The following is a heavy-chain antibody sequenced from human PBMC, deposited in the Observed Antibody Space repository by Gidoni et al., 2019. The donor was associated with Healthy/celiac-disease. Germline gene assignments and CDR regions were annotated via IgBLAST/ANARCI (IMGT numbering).Heavy chain of an antibody. CDR1: GFTFSSYA. V-gene: IGHV3-30-3*01. Sequence: QVQLVESGGGVVQPGRSLRLPCAASGFTFSSYAMHWVRQAPGKGLEWVAVISYDGSNKYYADSVKGRFTISRDNSKNTLYLQMNSLRAEDTAVYYCARAVVITTSDFDYWGQGTLVTVSS. D-gene: IGHD3-22*01. CDR2: ISYDGSNK. CDR3: ARAVVITTSDFDY. J-gene: IGHJ4*02.